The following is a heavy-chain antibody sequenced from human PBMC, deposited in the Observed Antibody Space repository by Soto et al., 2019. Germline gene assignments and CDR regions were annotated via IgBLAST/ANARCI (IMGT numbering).Heavy chain of an antibody. CDR2: ISYEGSDK. CDR3: ASWGVIASPTYDRSLAPYDY. D-gene: IGHD3-10*01. CDR1: GFTISGHG. V-gene: IGHV3-30*03. Sequence: QVQLVESGGGVVQPGRSLRLSCAASGFTISGHGMHWVRQAPGKGLEWLAVISYEGSDKFYGDSVKDRFTFSKDNSKNTLFLQVNILGEDETAVYYCASWGVIASPTYDRSLAPYDYWGPGTLVTVSS. J-gene: IGHJ4*02.